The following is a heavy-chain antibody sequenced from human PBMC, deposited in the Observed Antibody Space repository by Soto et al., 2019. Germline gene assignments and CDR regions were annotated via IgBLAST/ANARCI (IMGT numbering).Heavy chain of an antibody. CDR3: AKAYPRNPIMGYCSGGSCYSSRYYFDY. CDR2: ISGSGGST. Sequence: GGSLRLSCAASGFTFSSYAMSWVRQAPGKGLEWVSAISGSGGSTYYADSVKGRFTISRDNSKNTLYLQMNSLRAEDTAVYYCAKAYPRNPIMGYCSGGSCYSSRYYFDYWGQGTLVTVSS. D-gene: IGHD2-15*01. J-gene: IGHJ4*02. V-gene: IGHV3-23*01. CDR1: GFTFSSYA.